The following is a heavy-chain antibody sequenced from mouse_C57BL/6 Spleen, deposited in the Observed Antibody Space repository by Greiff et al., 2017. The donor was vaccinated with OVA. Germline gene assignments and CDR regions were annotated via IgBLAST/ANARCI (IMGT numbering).Heavy chain of an antibody. D-gene: IGHD2-5*01. V-gene: IGHV1-64*01. J-gene: IGHJ2*01. CDR2: IHPNSGST. CDR3: ARGRDYYSNYIFDY. CDR1: GYTFTSYW. Sequence: VQLQQPGAELVKPGASVKLSCKASGYTFTSYWMHWVKQRPGQGLEWIGMIHPNSGSTNYNEKFKSKATLTVDKSSSTAYMQLSSLTSEDSAVYYCARGRDYYSNYIFDYWGQGTTLTVSS.